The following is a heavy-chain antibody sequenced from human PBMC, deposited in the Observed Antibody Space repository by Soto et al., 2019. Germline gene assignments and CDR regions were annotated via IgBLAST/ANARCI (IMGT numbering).Heavy chain of an antibody. J-gene: IGHJ5*02. CDR2: INPNSGGT. D-gene: IGHD3-22*01. CDR1: GYTFTGYY. V-gene: IGHV1-2*04. Sequence: ASVKVSCKASGYTFTGYYMHWVRQAPGQGLEWMGWINPNSGGTNYAQKFQGWVTMTRDTSISTAYMELSRLRSDDTAVYYCARGGLYYYDSSGYYWFDPWGQGTLVTVSS. CDR3: ARGGLYYYDSSGYYWFDP.